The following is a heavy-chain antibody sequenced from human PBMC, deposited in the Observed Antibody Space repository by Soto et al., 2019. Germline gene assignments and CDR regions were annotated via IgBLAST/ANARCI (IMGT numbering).Heavy chain of an antibody. CDR1: GFTFTRYD. Sequence: GGSLRLSCAASGFTFTRYDMSWVRQAPGKGLEWVSSITGSDGSSTSYADSVKGRFTISRDNAKNTLYLQMNSLRAEDTAVYYCASSYGYTYGSYWGQGTLVTVSS. D-gene: IGHD5-18*01. CDR3: ASSYGYTYGSY. CDR2: ITGSDGSST. J-gene: IGHJ4*02. V-gene: IGHV3-74*01.